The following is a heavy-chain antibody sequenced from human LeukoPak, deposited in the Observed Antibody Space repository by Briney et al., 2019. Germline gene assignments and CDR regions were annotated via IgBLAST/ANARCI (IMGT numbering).Heavy chain of an antibody. CDR3: ARGVYGRFDS. CDR2: ISGSGRTI. V-gene: IGHV3-48*03. D-gene: IGHD2/OR15-2a*01. CDR1: GFTFDAYE. Sequence: GGSLRLSCAASGFTFDAYEINWVRQAPGKGLEWVSYISGSGRTIYYADSVKGRFTISWDNAKNSVYLQMNRLRAEDTAVYYCARGVYGRFDSWGQGTLVTVSS. J-gene: IGHJ5*01.